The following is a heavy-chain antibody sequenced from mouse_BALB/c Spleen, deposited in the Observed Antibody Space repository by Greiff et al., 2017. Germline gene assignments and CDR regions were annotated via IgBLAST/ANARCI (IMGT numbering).Heavy chain of an antibody. J-gene: IGHJ2*01. D-gene: IGHD2-10*02. Sequence: EVQRVESGGDLVKPGGSLKLSCAASGFTFSSYGMSWVRQTPDKRLEWVATISSGGSYTYYPDSVKGRFTISRDNAKNTLYLQMSSLKSEDTAMYYCARHEEYGNPFDYWGQGTTLTVSS. CDR1: GFTFSSYG. CDR3: ARHEEYGNPFDY. CDR2: ISSGGSYT. V-gene: IGHV5-6*01.